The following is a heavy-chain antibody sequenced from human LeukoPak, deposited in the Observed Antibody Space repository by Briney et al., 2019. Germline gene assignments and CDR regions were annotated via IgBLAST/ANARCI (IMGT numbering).Heavy chain of an antibody. V-gene: IGHV3-30*02. CDR1: GFTFSSYG. D-gene: IGHD3-10*01. CDR3: AKDLRILLWFGELSDY. CDR2: IRYEGSNK. Sequence: GGSLRLSCAACGFTFSSYGMHWVRQAPGKGLEWVAFIRYEGSNKYYADSVKGRCTISRDNSKNTLYLQMNSLRAEDTAVYYCAKDLRILLWFGELSDYWGQGTLVTVSS. J-gene: IGHJ4*02.